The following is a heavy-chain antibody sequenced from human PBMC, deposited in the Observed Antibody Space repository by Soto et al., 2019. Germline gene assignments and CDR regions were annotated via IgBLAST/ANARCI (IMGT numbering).Heavy chain of an antibody. J-gene: IGHJ6*02. V-gene: IGHV3-48*02. CDR2: ISSSSSTI. CDR1: GFTFSSYS. Sequence: GGSLRLSCAASGFTFSSYSMNWVRQAPGKGLEWVSYISSSSSTIYYADSVKGRFTISRDNAKNSLYLQMNSLRDEDTAVYYCARDRDSYYYYGMDVWGQGTKVTVSS. CDR3: ARDRDSYYYYGMDV.